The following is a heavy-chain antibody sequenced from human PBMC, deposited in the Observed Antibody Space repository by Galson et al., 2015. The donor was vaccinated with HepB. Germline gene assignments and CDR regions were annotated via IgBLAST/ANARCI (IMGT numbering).Heavy chain of an antibody. CDR3: ARSPLRFLDWLPYYDYYYMDV. V-gene: IGHV7-4-1*02. CDR1: GYTFTDYV. CDR2: MNTNTGKP. Sequence: SVKVSCKASGYTFTDYVVNWVRQAPGQGLEWMGWMNTNTGKPTYAPGFAGRFVFSLDTSVTTAHLQISSLETDDTAAYYCARSPLRFLDWLPYYDYYYMDVGGEGTTVTVSS. J-gene: IGHJ6*03. D-gene: IGHD3-3*01.